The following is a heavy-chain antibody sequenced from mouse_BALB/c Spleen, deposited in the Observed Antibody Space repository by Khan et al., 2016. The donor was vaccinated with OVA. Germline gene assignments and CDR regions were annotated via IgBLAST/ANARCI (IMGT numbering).Heavy chain of an antibody. J-gene: IGHJ2*01. V-gene: IGHV5-6-3*01. CDR3: SRDGYYETYFDY. CDR1: GFTFNNYG. D-gene: IGHD2-3*01. CDR2: INSNGGST. Sequence: EVELVESGGGLVQPGGSLKLSCAASGFTFNNYGMSWVRQTPDKRLELVATINSNGGSTYYPDSVPGRFTISRDNGQNTLYLQMSSLKSEDTAMYYCSRDGYYETYFDYWGQGTTLTVSS.